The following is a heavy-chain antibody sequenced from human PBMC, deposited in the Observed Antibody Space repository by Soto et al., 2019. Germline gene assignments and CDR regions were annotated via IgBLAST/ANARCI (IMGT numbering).Heavy chain of an antibody. CDR3: AKAQSYGDYPSDAFDI. CDR1: GFTFSSYG. D-gene: IGHD4-17*01. CDR2: ISYDGSNK. J-gene: IGHJ3*02. V-gene: IGHV3-30*18. Sequence: QVQLVESGGGVVQPGRSLRLSCAASGFTFSSYGMHWVRQAPGKGLEWVAVISYDGSNKYYADSVKGRFTISRDNSKNTLYLQMNSLRAEDTAVYYCAKAQSYGDYPSDAFDIWGQGTMVTVSS.